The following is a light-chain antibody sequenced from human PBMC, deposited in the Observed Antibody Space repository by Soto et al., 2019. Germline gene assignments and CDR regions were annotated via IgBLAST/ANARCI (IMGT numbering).Light chain of an antibody. J-gene: IGLJ1*01. CDR3: ISYTSSSTPYI. CDR1: SSDVGGYNY. Sequence: QSALTQPASVSGSPGQSITISCTGTSSDVGGYNYVSWYQQYPGKAPKLMIYDVSNRPSGVSNRFSGSKSGNTASLTISGLQAEDEADYYCISYTSSSTPYIFGTGTKLTVL. CDR2: DVS. V-gene: IGLV2-14*01.